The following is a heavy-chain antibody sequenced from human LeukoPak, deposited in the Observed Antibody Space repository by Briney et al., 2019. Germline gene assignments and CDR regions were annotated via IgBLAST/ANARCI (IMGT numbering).Heavy chain of an antibody. CDR1: GFTFSSYG. CDR2: IWYDGSNK. J-gene: IGHJ4*02. V-gene: IGHV3-33*06. CDR3: AKVKYSYGSGIVDY. Sequence: GGSLRLSCAASGFTFSSYGMHWVRHAPGKGLEWVAVIWYDGSNKYYADSVKGRFTISRDNSKNTLYLQMNSLRAEDTAVYYCAKVKYSYGSGIVDYWGQGTLVTVSS. D-gene: IGHD5-18*01.